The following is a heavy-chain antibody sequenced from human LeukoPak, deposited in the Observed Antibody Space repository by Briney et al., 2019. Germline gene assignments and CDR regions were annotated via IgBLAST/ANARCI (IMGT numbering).Heavy chain of an antibody. Sequence: ASVKVSCKASGGTFSSYAISWVRQAPGQGPEWMGGIIPIFGTANYAQKFQGRVTITADESTSTAYMELSSLRSEDTAVYYCAREGPRTDYVPPFGMDVWGQGTTVTVSS. V-gene: IGHV1-69*13. CDR1: GGTFSSYA. CDR2: IIPIFGTA. CDR3: AREGPRTDYVPPFGMDV. J-gene: IGHJ6*02. D-gene: IGHD3-16*01.